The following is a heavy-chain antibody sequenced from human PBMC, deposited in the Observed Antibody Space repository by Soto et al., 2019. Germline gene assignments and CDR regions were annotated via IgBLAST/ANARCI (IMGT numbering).Heavy chain of an antibody. V-gene: IGHV1-46*01. J-gene: IGHJ6*02. Sequence: QVQLVQSGAEVKRPGASVRVSCKSSGYTFTSFYIHWVRQAPGQGLEWMGIINPSGGITNFAQRFKSSVTMTRDTSTKTHYMELSSLKSDDTAVYYCASSPACSSIWYGIPPDPSHGMDVWGQGTTVTFS. CDR3: ASSPACSSIWYGIPPDPSHGMDV. CDR2: INPSGGIT. D-gene: IGHD6-13*01. CDR1: GYTFTSFY.